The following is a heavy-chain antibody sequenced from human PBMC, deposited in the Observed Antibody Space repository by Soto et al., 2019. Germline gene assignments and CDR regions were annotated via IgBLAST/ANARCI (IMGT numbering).Heavy chain of an antibody. V-gene: IGHV3-33*01. J-gene: IGHJ4*02. CDR2: IWYDGSNK. CDR3: ARDIVVPQGSGSYSWPDY. D-gene: IGHD3-10*01. Sequence: GGSLRLSCAASGFTFSSYGMHWVRQAPGKGLEWVAVIWYDGSNKYYADSVKGRFTISRDNSKNTLYLQMNSLRAEDTAVYYCARDIVVPQGSGSYSWPDYWGQGTLVTVSS. CDR1: GFTFSSYG.